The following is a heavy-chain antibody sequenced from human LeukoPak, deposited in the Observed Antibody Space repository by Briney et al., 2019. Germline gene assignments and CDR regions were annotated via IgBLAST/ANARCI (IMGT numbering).Heavy chain of an antibody. J-gene: IGHJ4*02. CDR1: GFTFSSYS. CDR2: ISSSSYI. V-gene: IGHV3-21*01. D-gene: IGHD2-2*01. Sequence: GGSLRLSCAASGFTFSSYSMNWVRRAPGKGLEWVSSISSSSYIYYADSVKGRFTISRDNAKNSLYLQMNSLRAEDTAVYYCAVDCSSTSCLDYWGQGTLVTVSS. CDR3: AVDCSSTSCLDY.